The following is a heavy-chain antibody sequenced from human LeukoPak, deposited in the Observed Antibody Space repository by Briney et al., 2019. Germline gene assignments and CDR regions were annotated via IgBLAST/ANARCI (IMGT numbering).Heavy chain of an antibody. CDR2: ISSSSSYI. D-gene: IGHD6-13*01. CDR3: AREAAAGHDMDV. J-gene: IGHJ6*03. V-gene: IGHV3-21*01. CDR1: GFTFSSYS. Sequence: GGSLRLSCAASGFTFSSYSMNWVREAPGKGLEGVSSISSSSSYIYYADSVKGRFTISRDNAKNSLYLQMSSLRAEDTAVYYCAREAAAGHDMDVWGKGTTVTVSS.